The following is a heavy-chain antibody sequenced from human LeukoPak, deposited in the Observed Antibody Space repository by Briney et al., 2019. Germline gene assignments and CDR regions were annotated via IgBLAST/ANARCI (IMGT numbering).Heavy chain of an antibody. D-gene: IGHD2-8*01. J-gene: IGHJ6*03. CDR3: ARTPVLTLLAYYYYMDV. CDR2: IRYDGSNK. Sequence: GGSLRLSCAASGFTFSSYGMHWVRQAPGKGLEWVAFIRYDGSNKYYADSVKGRFTISRDNSKNTLYLQMNSLRAEDTAVYYCARTPVLTLLAYYYYMDVWGKGTTVTVSS. V-gene: IGHV3-30*02. CDR1: GFTFSSYG.